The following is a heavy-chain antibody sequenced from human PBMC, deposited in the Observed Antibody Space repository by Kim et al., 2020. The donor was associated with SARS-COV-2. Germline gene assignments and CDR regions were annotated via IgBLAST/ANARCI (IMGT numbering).Heavy chain of an antibody. V-gene: IGHV3-9*01. J-gene: IGHJ6*02. D-gene: IGHD3-10*01. CDR3: AKDSITMVRGVIIGGAGMDV. CDR1: GFTFGDYA. CDR2: ISWNSGSI. Sequence: GGSLRLSCAASGFTFGDYAMHWVRQAPGKGLEWVSGISWNSGSIGYADSVKGRFTISRDNAKNSLYLQMNSLRAEDTALYYCAKDSITMVRGVIIGGAGMDVWGQGTTVTVSS.